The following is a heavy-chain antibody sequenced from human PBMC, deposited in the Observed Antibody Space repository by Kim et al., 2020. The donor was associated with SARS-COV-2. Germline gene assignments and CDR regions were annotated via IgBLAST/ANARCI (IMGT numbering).Heavy chain of an antibody. CDR3: ARDSFGGIAAAGRYYYYGMDV. D-gene: IGHD6-13*01. CDR1: GGSISSGSYY. J-gene: IGHJ6*02. V-gene: IGHV4-61*02. CDR2: IYTSGST. Sequence: SETLSLTCTVSGGSISSGSYYWSWIRQPAGKGLEWIGRIYTSGSTNYNPSLKSRVTISVDTSKNQFSLKLSSVTAADTAVYYCARDSFGGIAAAGRYYYYGMDVWGQGTTVTVSS.